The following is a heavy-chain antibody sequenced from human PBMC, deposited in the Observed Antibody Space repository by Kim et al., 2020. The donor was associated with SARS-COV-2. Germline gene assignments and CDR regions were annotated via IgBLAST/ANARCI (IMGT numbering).Heavy chain of an antibody. CDR1: GGTFSSYA. D-gene: IGHD3-9*01. CDR2: IIPIFGTA. Sequence: SVKVSCKASGGTFSSYAISWVRQAPGQGLEWMGGIIPIFGTANYAQKFQGRVTITADESTSTAYMELSSLRSEDTAVYYCARETSTYYDILTGYYGDQTHYYGMDVWGQGTTVTVSS. V-gene: IGHV1-69*13. CDR3: ARETSTYYDILTGYYGDQTHYYGMDV. J-gene: IGHJ6*02.